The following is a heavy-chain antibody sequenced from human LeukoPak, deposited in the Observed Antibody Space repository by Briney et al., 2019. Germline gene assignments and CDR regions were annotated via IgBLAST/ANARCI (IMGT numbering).Heavy chain of an antibody. Sequence: GGSLRLSCVASGFTFSNYAMSWVRQAPNKGLDWVSVVSGSSHKIRYADSVKGRFTISRDNSKNTLYLQMNSLRAEDTAVYYCAGGITMIVVVITGHAFDIWGQGTMVTVSS. J-gene: IGHJ3*02. V-gene: IGHV3-23*01. CDR1: GFTFSNYA. CDR3: AGGITMIVVVITGHAFDI. D-gene: IGHD3-22*01. CDR2: VSGSSHKI.